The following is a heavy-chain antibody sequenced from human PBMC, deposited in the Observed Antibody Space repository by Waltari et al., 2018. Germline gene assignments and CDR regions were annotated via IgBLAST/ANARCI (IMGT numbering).Heavy chain of an antibody. J-gene: IGHJ6*03. CDR1: GYSISSGYY. Sequence: QVQLQESGPGRVKPSETLSPTCAVSGYSISSGYYWGWIRQPPGKGLEWIGNIYHSGSTHYNPSLKSRVTISVDTSKNQFSLKLSSVTAADTAVYYCARRAAITAAGPTYYMDVWGKGTTVTVSS. D-gene: IGHD6-13*01. CDR2: IYHSGST. V-gene: IGHV4-38-2*01. CDR3: ARRAAITAAGPTYYMDV.